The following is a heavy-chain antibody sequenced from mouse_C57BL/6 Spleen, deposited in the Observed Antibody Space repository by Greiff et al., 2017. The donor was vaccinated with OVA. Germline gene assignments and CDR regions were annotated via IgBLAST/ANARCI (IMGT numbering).Heavy chain of an antibody. CDR2: INPYNGGT. D-gene: IGHD3-3*01. V-gene: IGHV1-19*01. Sequence: EVQLQQSGPVLVKPGASVKMSCKASGYTFTDYYMNWVKQSHGKSLEWIGVINPYNGGTSYNQKFKGKATLTVDKSSSTAYMELNSLTSEDSAVYYCESGRGTKGFAYWGQGTLVTVSA. CDR1: GYTFTDYY. CDR3: ESGRGTKGFAY. J-gene: IGHJ3*01.